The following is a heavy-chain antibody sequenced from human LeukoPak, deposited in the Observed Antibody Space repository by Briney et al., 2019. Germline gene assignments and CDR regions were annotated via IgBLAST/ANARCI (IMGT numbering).Heavy chain of an antibody. CDR3: ARESRSWYYFDY. D-gene: IGHD6-13*01. J-gene: IGHJ4*02. Sequence: SETLSLTCTVSGGSISSYYWSWIRQPPGKGLEWIGYIYYSGSTNYIPSLKSRVTISVDTSKNQFSLKLSSVTAADTAVYYCARESRSWYYFDYWGQGTLVTVSS. CDR1: GGSISSYY. V-gene: IGHV4-59*01. CDR2: IYYSGST.